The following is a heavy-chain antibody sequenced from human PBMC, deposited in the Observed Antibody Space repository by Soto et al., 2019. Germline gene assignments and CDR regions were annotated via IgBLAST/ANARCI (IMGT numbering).Heavy chain of an antibody. CDR1: GFTFSNYP. Sequence: PGGSLRLSCAASGFTFSNYPMSWVRQAPGKGLEWVSIIHNSGVATYYADSVKGRFTISRDNSKNTLYLQMNSLRAEDTAVYYCAKDPNPQYCSGGCWHFTWGQGTLVTVSS. CDR2: IHNSGVAT. D-gene: IGHD2-15*01. J-gene: IGHJ4*02. V-gene: IGHV3-23*01. CDR3: AKDPNPQYCSGGCWHFT.